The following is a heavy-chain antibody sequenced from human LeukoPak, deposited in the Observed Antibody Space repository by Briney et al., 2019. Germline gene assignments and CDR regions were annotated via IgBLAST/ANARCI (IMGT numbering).Heavy chain of an antibody. CDR2: IYYSGST. CDR3: ARVHSSSWPDYYYYGMDV. D-gene: IGHD6-13*01. V-gene: IGHV4-59*01. Sequence: SETLSLTCTVSGGSISSYYWSWIRQPPGKGLEWIGYIYYSGSTNYNPSLKSRVTISVDTSKNQFSLKLSSVTAADTAVYYCARVHSSSWPDYYYYGMDVWGQGTTVTVSS. J-gene: IGHJ6*02. CDR1: GGSISSYY.